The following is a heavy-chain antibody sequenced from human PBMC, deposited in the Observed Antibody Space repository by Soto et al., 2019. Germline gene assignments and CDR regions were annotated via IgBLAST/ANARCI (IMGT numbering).Heavy chain of an antibody. CDR1: GGSFSGYY. J-gene: IGHJ6*03. V-gene: IGHV4-34*01. CDR2: INHSGST. D-gene: IGHD3-3*01. CDR3: ARLTRYYDFWSGYSYYYYYMDV. Sequence: SETLSLTCAVYGGSFSGYYWSWIRQPPGKGLEWIGEINHSGSTNYNPSLKSRVTISVDTSKNQFSLKLSSVTAADTAVYYCARLTRYYDFWSGYSYYYYYMDVWGKGTTVTVSS.